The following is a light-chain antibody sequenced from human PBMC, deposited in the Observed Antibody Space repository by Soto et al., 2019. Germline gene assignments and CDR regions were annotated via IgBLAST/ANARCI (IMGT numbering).Light chain of an antibody. Sequence: DIHMTQSPCSRSASVGGVVTITRTESQDISNYLNWYQQKPGKAPKLLISDASNLETGVPSRFSGSGSGTEFTLTISSLQPDDFAIYYCQKYNSAPRTFGQGTKVDI. J-gene: IGKJ1*01. CDR3: QKYNSAPRT. V-gene: IGKV1-33*01. CDR1: QDISNY. CDR2: DAS.